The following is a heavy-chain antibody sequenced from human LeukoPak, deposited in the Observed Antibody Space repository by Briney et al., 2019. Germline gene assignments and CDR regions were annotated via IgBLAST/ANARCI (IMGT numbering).Heavy chain of an antibody. CDR2: MYSHGLT. Sequence: GGSLRLSCEASGFSVSSTYMSWVRQAPGKGLEWVSLMYSHGLTSYGDSVRGRFTISRDTSKNTLHLQMNSLRAEDTAIYYCVRDIGSYPPEKWGQGTLVTVSS. V-gene: IGHV3-53*01. D-gene: IGHD1-26*01. J-gene: IGHJ4*02. CDR3: VRDIGSYPPEK. CDR1: GFSVSSTY.